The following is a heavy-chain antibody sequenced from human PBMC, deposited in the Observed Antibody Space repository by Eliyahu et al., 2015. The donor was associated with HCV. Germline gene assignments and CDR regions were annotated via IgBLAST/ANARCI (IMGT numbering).Heavy chain of an antibody. CDR3: ARGRGVDYGEPVLDY. D-gene: IGHD4-17*01. CDR1: GYTFSNYG. Sequence: QVQLVQPGAEVKKPGASVKVSCKASGYTFSNYGITWVRQAPGQGLEWMGWISTYNGNTDYAQKLQGRVTMTTDTSTSTAHMELRSLRSDDTAVYYCARGRGVDYGEPVLDYWGQGTLVTVSS. CDR2: ISTYNGNT. J-gene: IGHJ4*02. V-gene: IGHV1-18*01.